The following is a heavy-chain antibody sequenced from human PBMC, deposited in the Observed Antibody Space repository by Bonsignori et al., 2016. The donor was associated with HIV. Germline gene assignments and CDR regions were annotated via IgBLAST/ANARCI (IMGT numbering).Heavy chain of an antibody. CDR1: GFTFDDYA. Sequence: GGSLRLSCAASGFTFDDYAMHWVRQAPGKGLEWVSGISWNSGSIGYADSVKGRFTISRDNAKNSLYLQMNSLRAEDTALYYCAKGPSSRYYYYYYMDVWGKGTTVTVSS. V-gene: IGHV3-9*01. CDR2: ISWNSGSI. J-gene: IGHJ6*03. CDR3: AKGPSSRYYYYYYMDV.